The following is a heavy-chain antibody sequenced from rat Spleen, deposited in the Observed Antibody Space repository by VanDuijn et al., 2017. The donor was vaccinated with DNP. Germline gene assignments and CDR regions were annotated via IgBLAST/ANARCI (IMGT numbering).Heavy chain of an antibody. J-gene: IGHJ3*01. D-gene: IGHD5-1*01. Sequence: EVQLVESGGGLVQPGRSLKLSCAASGFTFKNAWMHWVRQSPEKQLEWVAQIKAKSSNYATSYAESVKGRFTISRDDSKSSVYLQMNSLKEEDTAIYYCTWGLGAYWFTYWGQGTLVTVSS. CDR3: TWGLGAYWFTY. CDR1: GFTFKNAW. CDR2: IKAKSSNYAT. V-gene: IGHV6-8*01.